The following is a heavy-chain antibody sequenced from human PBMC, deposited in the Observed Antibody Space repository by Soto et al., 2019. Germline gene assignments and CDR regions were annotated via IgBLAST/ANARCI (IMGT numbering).Heavy chain of an antibody. CDR1: GFTFSGSA. Sequence: PGGSLRLSCAASGFTFSGSAMHWVRQASGKGLEWVGRIRSKANSYATAYAASVKGRFTISRDDSKNTAYLQMNSLKTEDTAVYYCTRLSHDYYGSAYYNWFDRWGQGT. CDR3: TRLSHDYYGSAYYNWFDR. V-gene: IGHV3-73*01. J-gene: IGHJ5*02. CDR2: IRSKANSYAT. D-gene: IGHD3-10*01.